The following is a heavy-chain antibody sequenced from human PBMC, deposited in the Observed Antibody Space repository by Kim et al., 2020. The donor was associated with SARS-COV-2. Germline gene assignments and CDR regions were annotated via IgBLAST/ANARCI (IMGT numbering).Heavy chain of an antibody. D-gene: IGHD4-17*01. V-gene: IGHV4-59*12. CDR3: AREGLHNWIDP. J-gene: IGHJ5*02. CDR1: GGSIRSYY. CDR2: IYYRGST. Sequence: SETLSLTCSVSGGSIRSYYWSWIRQPPGKGLEWIGYIYYRGSTNYNPSLKSRVTISVDTSTNQFSLKLSSVTAADTAVYFCAREGLHNWIDPWGQGTLVTVS.